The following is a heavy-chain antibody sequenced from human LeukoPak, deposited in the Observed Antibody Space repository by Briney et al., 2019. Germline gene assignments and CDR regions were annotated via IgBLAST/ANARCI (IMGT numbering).Heavy chain of an antibody. CDR2: IYYSGST. D-gene: IGHD6-19*01. J-gene: IGHJ4*02. Sequence: SETLSLTCTVSGGSISSYYWSWIRQPPGKGLEWIGYIYYSGSTNYNPSLKSRVTISVDTSKNQFSLKLSSVTAADTAVYYCARSVRWLVVDYWGQGTLVTVSS. CDR3: ARSVRWLVVDY. CDR1: GGSISSYY. V-gene: IGHV4-59*08.